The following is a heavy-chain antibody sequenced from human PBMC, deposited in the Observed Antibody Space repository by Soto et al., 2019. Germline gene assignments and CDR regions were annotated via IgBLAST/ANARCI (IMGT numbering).Heavy chain of an antibody. D-gene: IGHD2-8*01. CDR1: CGSIDSGDYY. CDR2: VYYSGTT. J-gene: IGHJ4*02. V-gene: IGHV4-61*05. CDR3: AKNGLDNSPSAIDS. Sequence: SETLSLTCTVSCGSIDSGDYYWSWIRQPPGKGLEWIGYVYYSGTTNYNPFLKSRVTLSLDKSKNMVFLQMNSLRAEDTALYYCAKNGLDNSPSAIDSWGPGTLVTVSS.